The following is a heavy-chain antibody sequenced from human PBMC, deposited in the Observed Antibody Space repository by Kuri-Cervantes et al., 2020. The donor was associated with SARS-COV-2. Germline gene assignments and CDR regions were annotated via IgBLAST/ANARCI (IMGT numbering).Heavy chain of an antibody. CDR2: IFRSGIT. J-gene: IGHJ6*03. CDR1: SGSISSGDYY. D-gene: IGHD3-22*01. CDR3: ARIDYHTSGYYYYYYCMDV. Sequence: ESLKISCTVSSGSISSGDYYWGWIRQPPGKGLEWIGSIFRSGITYYNPSLKSRVTMSVDTTKNQFSLKLSSVTAADTAVYYCARIDYHTSGYYYYYYCMDVWGKGTTVTVSS. V-gene: IGHV4-39*01.